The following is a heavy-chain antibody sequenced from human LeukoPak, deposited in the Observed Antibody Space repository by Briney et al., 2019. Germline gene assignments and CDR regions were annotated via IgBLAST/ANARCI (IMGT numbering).Heavy chain of an antibody. V-gene: IGHV3-23*01. D-gene: IGHD3-10*02. J-gene: IGHJ6*04. Sequence: PGGSLRLSCAASGFTFSSYAMTWVRQAPGKGLEWGSVISGRDGSTYYADSVKGRFTVSRDNAKNSLYLQMNSLRAEDTAVYYCAELGITMIGGVWGKGTTVTIFS. CDR1: GFTFSSYA. CDR2: ISGRDGST. CDR3: AELGITMIGGV.